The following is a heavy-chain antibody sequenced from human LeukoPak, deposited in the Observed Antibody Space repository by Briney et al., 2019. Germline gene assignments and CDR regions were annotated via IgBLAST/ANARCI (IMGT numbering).Heavy chain of an antibody. CDR2: MSSSDDGR. Sequence: PGGSLRLSCAASGFTFSSYGMSWVRQAPGKGLEWVSAMSSSDDGRYYAASVRGRFTISRDTSRSTLYLQMNSLRAEDAAVYYCAKAPVTSCRGALCYPFDYWGQGTLVTVSS. CDR1: GFTFSSYG. J-gene: IGHJ4*02. CDR3: AKAPVTSCRGALCYPFDY. V-gene: IGHV3-23*01. D-gene: IGHD2-15*01.